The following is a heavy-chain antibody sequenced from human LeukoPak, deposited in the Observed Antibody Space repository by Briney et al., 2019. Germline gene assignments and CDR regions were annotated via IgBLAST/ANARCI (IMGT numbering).Heavy chain of an antibody. CDR2: MSPNSGNT. Sequence: ASVKVSCKASGYTFTSYDINWVRQATGQGLEWMGWMSPNSGNTGYAQKFQGRVTMTRNTSISTAYMELSSLRSEDTAVYYCAGSVKVHYYYYMDVWGKGTTVTVSS. D-gene: IGHD3-10*01. CDR3: AGSVKVHYYYYMDV. CDR1: GYTFTSYD. V-gene: IGHV1-8*01. J-gene: IGHJ6*03.